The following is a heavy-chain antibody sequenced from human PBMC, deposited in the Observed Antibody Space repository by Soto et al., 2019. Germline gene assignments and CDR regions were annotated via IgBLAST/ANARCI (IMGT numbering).Heavy chain of an antibody. Sequence: EVQLVESGGGLVQPGGSLRLSCAASGFTFSTYWMHWVRQVPGKGLVWVSRINNEGSHTDYADSVKGRFTISRDNVKNTLYLEMNSLRAEDTAGYFCVRDGHCITFSCYGNWFDPWGQGTLVTVSS. CDR2: INNEGSHT. V-gene: IGHV3-74*01. J-gene: IGHJ5*02. CDR3: VRDGHCITFSCYGNWFDP. D-gene: IGHD2-2*01. CDR1: GFTFSTYW.